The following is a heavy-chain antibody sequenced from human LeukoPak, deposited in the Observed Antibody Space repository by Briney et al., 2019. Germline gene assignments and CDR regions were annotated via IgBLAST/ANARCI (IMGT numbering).Heavy chain of an antibody. CDR2: FDPEDGET. J-gene: IGHJ4*02. D-gene: IGHD3-10*01. V-gene: IGHV1-24*01. CDR3: AREIYGSGSYFDY. Sequence: ASVKVSCKXSGYTLTELSMHWVRQAPGEGLEWMGSFDPEDGETIYAQKFQGRVTITADESTSTAYMELSSLRSEDTAVYYCAREIYGSGSYFDYWGQGTLVTVSS. CDR1: GYTLTELS.